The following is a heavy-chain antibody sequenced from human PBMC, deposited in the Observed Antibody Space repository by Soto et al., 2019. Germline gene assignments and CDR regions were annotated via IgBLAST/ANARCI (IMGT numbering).Heavy chain of an antibody. CDR2: IYSSGST. D-gene: IGHD2-2*01. J-gene: IGHJ4*02. CDR1: GGSISSGDYY. V-gene: IGHV4-31*03. Sequence: QVQLQESGPGLVKPSQTLSLTCTVSGGSISSGDYYWTWIRQHPGKGLEWIGYIYSSGSTKHNPSLKSRITISVDTSKNQFSLKLNSVTAADTAVYYCARTKTSSTSFHVDYWGQGTQVTVSS. CDR3: ARTKTSSTSFHVDY.